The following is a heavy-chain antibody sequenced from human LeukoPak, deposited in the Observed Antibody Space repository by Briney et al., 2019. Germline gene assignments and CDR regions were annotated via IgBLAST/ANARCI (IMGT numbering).Heavy chain of an antibody. J-gene: IGHJ4*02. CDR3: AKHDGYCSGGSCFLFDF. V-gene: IGHV3-23*01. CDR1: GFTFSGFA. D-gene: IGHD2-15*01. CDR2: ISGSGGST. Sequence: GSLRLSCAASGFTFSGFAMSGGRQAPGKGLEWVSAISGSGGSTYYADSVKGRFTISRDNSKNTLYLQMNSLKAEARAVYYCAKHDGYCSGGSCFLFDFWGQGTLVTVSS.